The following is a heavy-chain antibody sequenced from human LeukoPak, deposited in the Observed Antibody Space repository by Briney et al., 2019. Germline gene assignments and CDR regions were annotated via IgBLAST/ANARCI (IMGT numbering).Heavy chain of an antibody. CDR1: GDSISSGSYY. V-gene: IGHV4-61*02. J-gene: IGHJ6*03. Sequence: SETLSLTCSVSGDSISSGSYYWSWIRQPAGKGLEWIGRIYTSGSTNYIPSLKSRLTISVDTSKNQFSLRLSSVTAADTAVYYCARAVAGHPSYYYYMDVWGQGTLVTVSS. CDR2: IYTSGST. D-gene: IGHD6-19*01. CDR3: ARAVAGHPSYYYYMDV.